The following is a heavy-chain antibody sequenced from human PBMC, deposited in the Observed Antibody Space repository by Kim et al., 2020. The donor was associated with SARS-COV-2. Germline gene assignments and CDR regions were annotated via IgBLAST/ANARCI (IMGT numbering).Heavy chain of an antibody. J-gene: IGHJ4*02. D-gene: IGHD4-4*01. V-gene: IGHV3-7*04. CDR3: ARGPNYSPFDY. Sequence: DSLRGRFTISRDNDKTSLYLQMNSLRAEDTAVYYCARGPNYSPFDYWGQGTLVTVSS.